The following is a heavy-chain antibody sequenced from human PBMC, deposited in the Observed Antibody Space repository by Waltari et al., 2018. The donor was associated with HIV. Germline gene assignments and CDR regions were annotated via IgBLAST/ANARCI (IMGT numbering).Heavy chain of an antibody. V-gene: IGHV5-10-1*01. D-gene: IGHD3-22*01. CDR3: AAGYYYDSSGYHLFDY. CDR1: GHSFTSSW. CDR2: SDPSDSYT. Sequence: EVQLVQSGAEVKKPGESLRISCKGSGHSFTSSWIRWVGQLPGKGWEWMGRSDPSDSYTNYSPSFQGHVTISADKSISTAYLQWSSLKASDTAMYYCAAGYYYDSSGYHLFDYWGQGTLVTVSS. J-gene: IGHJ4*02.